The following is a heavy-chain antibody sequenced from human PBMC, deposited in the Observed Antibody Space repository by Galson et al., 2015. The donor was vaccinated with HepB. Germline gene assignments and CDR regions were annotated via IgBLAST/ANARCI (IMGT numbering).Heavy chain of an antibody. Sequence: SLRLSCAASGVSVSDNFVSWVRQAPGKGLDWVSLTYGDGRRYYADSVKGRFSISRDTSENTLYLQMNSLRVEDTAIYYCAAGVVVVNTFDYWGQGTRVTVSS. CDR2: TYGDGRR. V-gene: IGHV3-53*01. J-gene: IGHJ4*02. D-gene: IGHD2-15*01. CDR1: GVSVSDNF. CDR3: AAGVVVVNTFDY.